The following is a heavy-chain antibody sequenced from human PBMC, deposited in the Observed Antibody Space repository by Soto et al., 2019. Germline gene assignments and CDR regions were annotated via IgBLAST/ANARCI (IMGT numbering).Heavy chain of an antibody. J-gene: IGHJ6*02. D-gene: IGHD6-19*01. Sequence: GASVKVSCKASGYTFTSYGISWVRQAPGQGLEWMGWISAYNGNTNYAQKLQGRVTMTTDTSTSTAYMELRSLRSDDTAVYYCARQQWLYYYSGMDVWGQGTTVTVSS. CDR2: ISAYNGNT. CDR1: GYTFTSYG. CDR3: ARQQWLYYYSGMDV. V-gene: IGHV1-18*01.